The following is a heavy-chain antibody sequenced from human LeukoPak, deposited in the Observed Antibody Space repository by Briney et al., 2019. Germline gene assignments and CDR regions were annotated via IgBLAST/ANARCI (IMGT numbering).Heavy chain of an antibody. CDR1: GFTFSSYG. D-gene: IGHD2-15*01. CDR3: ARDLRSGSSWYLFGY. Sequence: GSLRLSCEASGFTFSSYGMHWVRQAPGKGLEWVALIWYDGSNKFYADSVKGRFTISRDNSKNTLYLQMNSLRAEDTAVYYCARDLRSGSSWYLFGYWGQGTLVTVSS. V-gene: IGHV3-33*01. J-gene: IGHJ4*02. CDR2: IWYDGSNK.